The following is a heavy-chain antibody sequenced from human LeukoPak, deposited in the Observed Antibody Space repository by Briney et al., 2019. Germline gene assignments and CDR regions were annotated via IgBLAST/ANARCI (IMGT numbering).Heavy chain of an antibody. V-gene: IGHV3-53*01. CDR2: IYSGTTT. D-gene: IGHD6-19*01. CDR3: ARDPYSTGYYDY. J-gene: IGHJ4*02. Sequence: QSGESLRLSCAASGFTVSSYHMSWVRQAPGKGLEWVSGIYSGTTTYYADSVKGRFTISRDNSKNTLYLQMNTLRVEDTAVYYCARDPYSTGYYDYWGQGTLVTVSS. CDR1: GFTVSSYH.